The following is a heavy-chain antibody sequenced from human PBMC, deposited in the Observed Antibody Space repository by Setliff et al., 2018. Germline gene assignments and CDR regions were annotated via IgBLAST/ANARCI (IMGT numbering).Heavy chain of an antibody. CDR3: ARHGLHCTNGICPPPFDP. CDR1: GGSISSNSHY. V-gene: IGHV4-39*01. CDR2: IHYNGST. D-gene: IGHD2-8*01. Sequence: SETLSLTCTVSGGSISSNSHYWGWIRQPPGKGLEWIGSIHYNGSTYYNPSLESRVTISVDTSKNQFSLKMTSVTAADTAVYYCARHGLHCTNGICPPPFDPWGQGTLVTVSS. J-gene: IGHJ5*02.